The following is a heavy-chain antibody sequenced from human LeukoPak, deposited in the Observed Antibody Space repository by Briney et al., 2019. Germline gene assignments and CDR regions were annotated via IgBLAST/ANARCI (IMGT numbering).Heavy chain of an antibody. CDR1: GGTFSSYA. CDR2: IIPILGIA. CDR3: ARALWPRDGYNYFDY. Sequence: ASVKVSCKASGGTFSSYAISWVRQAPGQGLEWMGRIIPILGIANYAQKFQGRVTITADKSTSTAYMELSSLRSEDTAVYYCARALWPRDGYNYFDYWGQGTLVTVSS. D-gene: IGHD5-24*01. J-gene: IGHJ4*02. V-gene: IGHV1-69*04.